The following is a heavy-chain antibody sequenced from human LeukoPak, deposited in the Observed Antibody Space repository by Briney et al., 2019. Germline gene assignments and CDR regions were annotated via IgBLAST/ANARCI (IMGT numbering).Heavy chain of an antibody. V-gene: IGHV4-59*01. J-gene: IGHJ6*02. CDR3: AGESAISRIFGVVVRIYGMDV. CDR1: GGSISSYY. D-gene: IGHD3-3*01. Sequence: KPSETLSLTCIVSGGSISSYYWSWIRQPPGKGLEWIGFIEYSGSTVYNPSLKSRVTISVDTSKNQFSLKLTSVTAADTAVYYCAGESAISRIFGVVVRIYGMDVWGQGTTVTVSS. CDR2: IEYSGST.